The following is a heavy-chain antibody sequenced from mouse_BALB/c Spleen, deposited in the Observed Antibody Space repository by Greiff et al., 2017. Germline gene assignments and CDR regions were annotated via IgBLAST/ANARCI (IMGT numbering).Heavy chain of an antibody. Sequence: QVQLKESGPGLVAPSQSLSITCTVSGFSLTGYGVNWVRQPPGKGLEWLGMIWGDGSTDYNSALKSRLSISKDNSKSQVFLKMNSLQTDDTARYYCARDSYYDPSWFAYWGQGTLVTVSA. CDR1: GFSLTGYG. CDR3: ARDSYYDPSWFAY. J-gene: IGHJ3*01. CDR2: IWGDGST. D-gene: IGHD2-4*01. V-gene: IGHV2-6-7*01.